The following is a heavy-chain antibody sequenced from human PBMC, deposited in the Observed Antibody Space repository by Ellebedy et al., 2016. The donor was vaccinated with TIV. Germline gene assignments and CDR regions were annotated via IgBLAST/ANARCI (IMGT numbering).Heavy chain of an antibody. CDR1: GDSITSYY. Sequence: SETLSLTCTVSGDSITSYYWSWIRQPPGKGLEWIGYIYYSGSTNYNPSLKSRVTISVDTSKNQFSLKLSSVTAADTAVYYCARNLVVVAATGAFDIWGQGTMVTVSS. CDR2: IYYSGST. CDR3: ARNLVVVAATGAFDI. D-gene: IGHD2-15*01. V-gene: IGHV4-59*01. J-gene: IGHJ3*02.